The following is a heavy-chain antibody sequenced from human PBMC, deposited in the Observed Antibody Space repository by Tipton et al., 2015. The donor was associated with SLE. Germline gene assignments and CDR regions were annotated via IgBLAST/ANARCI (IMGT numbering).Heavy chain of an antibody. CDR3: ARAQRLVRWFDP. D-gene: IGHD6-13*01. J-gene: IGHJ5*02. CDR1: GGSFSGYY. V-gene: IGHV4-34*01. CDR2: INHSGST. Sequence: LRLSCAVYGGSFSGYYWSWIRQPPGKGLEWIGEINHSGSTNYNPSLKSRVTISVDTSKNQFSLKVSSVTAADTAVYYCARAQRLVRWFDPWGQGTLVTVAS.